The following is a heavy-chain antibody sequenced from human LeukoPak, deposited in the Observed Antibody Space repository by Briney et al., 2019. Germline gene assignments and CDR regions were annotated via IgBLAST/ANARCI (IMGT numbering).Heavy chain of an antibody. V-gene: IGHV1-69*04. Sequence: SVKVSCKASGGTFSSYAISWVRQAPGQGLEWMGRIIPILGIANYAQKFQGRVTITADKSTSTAYMELSSLRSEDTAVYYCARGLDGYNLDYFDYWGQGTLVTVSS. CDR1: GGTFSSYA. J-gene: IGHJ4*02. D-gene: IGHD5-24*01. CDR2: IIPILGIA. CDR3: ARGLDGYNLDYFDY.